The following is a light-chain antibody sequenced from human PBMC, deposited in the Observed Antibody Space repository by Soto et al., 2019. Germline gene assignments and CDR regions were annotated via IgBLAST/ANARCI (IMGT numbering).Light chain of an antibody. CDR3: QQYDNLPLT. V-gene: IGKV1-33*01. Sequence: DNQMTHSPSTLSSSVCGRVTITFRASQSISSWLAWYQQKPGKAPKLLIYDASNLETGVPSRFSGSGSGTHFTFTISSLQPEDTATYYCQQYDNLPLTFGPGTKVDI. J-gene: IGKJ3*01. CDR2: DAS. CDR1: QSISSW.